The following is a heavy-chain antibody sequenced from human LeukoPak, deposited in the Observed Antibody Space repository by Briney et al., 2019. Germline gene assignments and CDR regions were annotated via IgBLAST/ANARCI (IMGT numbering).Heavy chain of an antibody. CDR1: GYTFTGYY. Sequence: GASVKVSCKASGYTFTGYYMHWVRQAPGQGLEWMGGIIPIFGTANYAQKFQGRVTITTDESTSTAYMELSSLRSEDTAVYYCASQPYYYDSSGYSRAEDYWGQGTLVTVSS. D-gene: IGHD3-22*01. V-gene: IGHV1-69*05. CDR3: ASQPYYYDSSGYSRAEDY. CDR2: IIPIFGTA. J-gene: IGHJ4*02.